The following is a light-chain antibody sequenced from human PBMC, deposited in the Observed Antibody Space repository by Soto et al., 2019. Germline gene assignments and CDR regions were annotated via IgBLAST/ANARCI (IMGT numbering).Light chain of an antibody. Sequence: QSVLTQPPSVSAAPGQRVTISCTGSGSNIGANDDVRWYQQVPGTAPKLLIYGNNNRPSGVPDRFSGSKSGTSASLAITGLQPEDEADYYCQSYDTSLSGYVFGTGTKLTVL. CDR1: GSNIGANDD. J-gene: IGLJ1*01. V-gene: IGLV1-40*01. CDR3: QSYDTSLSGYV. CDR2: GNN.